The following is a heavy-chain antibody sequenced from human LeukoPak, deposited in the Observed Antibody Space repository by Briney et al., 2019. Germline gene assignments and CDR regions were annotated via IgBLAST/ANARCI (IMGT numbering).Heavy chain of an antibody. Sequence: SQTLSLTCTVSGGSISSGIYYWSWIRQPAGEGLEWIGRIYTSGSTNYNPSLKSRVAISVDTSKNHFSLKLSSVTAADTAVYYCASSYYDILTGYYDYYYYYYMDVWGKGTTVTVSS. CDR1: GGSISSGIYY. CDR3: ASSYYDILTGYYDYYYYYYMDV. J-gene: IGHJ6*03. D-gene: IGHD3-9*01. CDR2: IYTSGST. V-gene: IGHV4-61*02.